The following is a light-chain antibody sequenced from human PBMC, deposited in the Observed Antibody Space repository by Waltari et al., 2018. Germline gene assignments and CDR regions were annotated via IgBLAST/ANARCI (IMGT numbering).Light chain of an antibody. CDR3: QQYYSTPLT. V-gene: IGKV3-11*01. CDR2: DAA. Sequence: ENVLTQSPATLSLSPGEAATLSCRASQNVGNSLAWYQHKPGQAPRLLIYDAANRASGIPARFSGSGSGTDFTLTISSLQAEDVAIYYCQQYYSTPLTFGGGTKVEIK. CDR1: QNVGNS. J-gene: IGKJ4*01.